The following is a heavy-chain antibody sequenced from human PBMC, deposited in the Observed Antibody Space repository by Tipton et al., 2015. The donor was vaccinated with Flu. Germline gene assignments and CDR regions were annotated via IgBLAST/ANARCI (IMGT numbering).Heavy chain of an antibody. CDR1: GDSMRSDYF. V-gene: IGHV4-38-2*02. J-gene: IGHJ4*02. CDR2: IHYSGSP. CDR3: ARDPSLGMPEYFDY. Sequence: LRLSCTVSGDSMRSDYFWGWIRQAPGKGLEWIGNIHYSGSPHYNPSLKSRVTISVDTSKKQFSLQLRSVTAADTAVYYCARDPSLGMPEYFDYWGQGTLVTASS. D-gene: IGHD2-2*01.